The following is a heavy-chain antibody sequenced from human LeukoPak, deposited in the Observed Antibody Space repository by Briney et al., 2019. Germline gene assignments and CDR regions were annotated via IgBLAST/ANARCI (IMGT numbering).Heavy chain of an antibody. D-gene: IGHD4-17*01. Sequence: GRSLRLSSTASGFTFRSYGMHWVRQAPGKGLEWVAVIWYDGNNKYYADSVKGRFTISRDNSKNTLYLQMNSLRAEDTAVYYCAREDGDYGSLSYYFHCWGQGSLVTVSS. J-gene: IGHJ4*02. CDR1: GFTFRSYG. V-gene: IGHV3-33*01. CDR2: IWYDGNNK. CDR3: AREDGDYGSLSYYFHC.